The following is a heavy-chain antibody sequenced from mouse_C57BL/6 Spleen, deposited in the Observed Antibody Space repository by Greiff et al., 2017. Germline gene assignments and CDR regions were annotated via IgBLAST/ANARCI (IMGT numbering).Heavy chain of an antibody. V-gene: IGHV5-17*01. CDR1: GFTFSDYG. Sequence: EVKLVESGGGLVKPGGSLKLSCAASGFTFSDYGMLWVRQAPEKGLEWVAYISSGSSTIYYADTVKGRFTISRDNAKNTLFLQLTSLRSEDTAMYYCARRAQATWMDYWGQGTSVTVSS. CDR2: ISSGSSTI. CDR3: ARRAQATWMDY. D-gene: IGHD3-2*02. J-gene: IGHJ4*01.